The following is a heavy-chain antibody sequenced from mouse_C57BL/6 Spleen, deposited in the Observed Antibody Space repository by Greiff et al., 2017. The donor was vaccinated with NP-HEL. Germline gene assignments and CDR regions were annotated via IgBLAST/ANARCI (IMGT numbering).Heavy chain of an antibody. CDR3: ARESTTVVATDYFDY. J-gene: IGHJ2*01. V-gene: IGHV1-81*01. D-gene: IGHD1-1*01. Sequence: QVQLKESGAELARPGASVKLSCKASGYTFTSYGISWVKQRTGQGLEWIGEIYPRSGNTYYNEKFKGQATLTADKSSSTAYMELRSLTSEDSAVYFCARESTTVVATDYFDYWGQGTTLTVSS. CDR2: IYPRSGNT. CDR1: GYTFTSYG.